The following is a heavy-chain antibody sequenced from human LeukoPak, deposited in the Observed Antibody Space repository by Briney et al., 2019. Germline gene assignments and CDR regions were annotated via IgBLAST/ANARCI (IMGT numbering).Heavy chain of an antibody. CDR3: ARDLGEMATAYFDY. Sequence: ASVKVSCKASGYTFTSYGISWVRQAPGQGLEWMGWISAYNGNTNYAQKLQGRVTMTTDTSTSAAYMELRSLRSDDTAVYYCARDLGEMATAYFDYWGQGTLVTVSS. J-gene: IGHJ4*02. V-gene: IGHV1-18*01. CDR2: ISAYNGNT. CDR1: GYTFTSYG. D-gene: IGHD5-24*01.